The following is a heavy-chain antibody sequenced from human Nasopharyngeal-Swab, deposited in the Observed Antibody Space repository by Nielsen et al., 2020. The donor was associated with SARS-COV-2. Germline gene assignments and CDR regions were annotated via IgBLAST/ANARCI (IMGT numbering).Heavy chain of an antibody. J-gene: IGHJ5*02. CDR2: IYHSGST. Sequence: WIRQPPGKGLEWIGSIYHSGSTYYNPSLKSRVTISVDTSKNQFSLKLSSVTAADTAVYYCARDDYGDYGGWFDPWGQGTLVNVSS. D-gene: IGHD4-17*01. CDR3: ARDDYGDYGGWFDP. V-gene: IGHV4-38-2*02.